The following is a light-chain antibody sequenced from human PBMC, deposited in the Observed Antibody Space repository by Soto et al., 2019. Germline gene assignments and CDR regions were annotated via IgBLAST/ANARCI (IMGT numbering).Light chain of an antibody. V-gene: IGKV3-20*01. CDR3: QQYGSSPRT. Sequence: EIVLTQSPGTLSLSPGERATLSCRASQSVSSSYLAWYQQQPGQAPRHLIYDASSRATGIPDRFSGSGSGTDFTLTISRLQPEDFAVYYCQQYGSSPRTFGQGTKVEIK. J-gene: IGKJ1*01. CDR1: QSVSSSY. CDR2: DAS.